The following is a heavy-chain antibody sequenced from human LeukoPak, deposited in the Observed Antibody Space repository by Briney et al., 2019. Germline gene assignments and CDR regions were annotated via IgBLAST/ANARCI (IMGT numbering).Heavy chain of an antibody. Sequence: QPGGSLRLSCAASGFTFDNCAMHWVRQAPGKGLEWVSLISGDGGTTFYANSVKGRFTISRDNSKNSLYLQMNSLRTEDTALYYCGKAIHDRGYADYWGQGTLVTVSS. CDR2: ISGDGGTT. CDR1: GFTFDNCA. D-gene: IGHD3-22*01. V-gene: IGHV3-43*02. CDR3: GKAIHDRGYADY. J-gene: IGHJ4*02.